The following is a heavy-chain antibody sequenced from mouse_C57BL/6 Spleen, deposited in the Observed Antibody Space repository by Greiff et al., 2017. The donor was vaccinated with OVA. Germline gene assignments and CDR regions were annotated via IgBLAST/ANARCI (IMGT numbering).Heavy chain of an antibody. Sequence: VQLQQSGAELVRPGASVKLSCKASGYTFTDYYINWVKQRPGQGLEWIARIYPGSGNTYYNEKFKGKATLTAEKSSSTAYMQLSSLTSEDSAVYFCARDGDGDYFDYWGQGTTLTVSS. D-gene: IGHD3-3*01. V-gene: IGHV1-76*01. J-gene: IGHJ2*01. CDR3: ARDGDGDYFDY. CDR1: GYTFTDYY. CDR2: IYPGSGNT.